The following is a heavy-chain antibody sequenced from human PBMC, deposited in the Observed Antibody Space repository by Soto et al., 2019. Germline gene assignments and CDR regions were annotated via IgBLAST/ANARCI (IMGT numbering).Heavy chain of an antibody. D-gene: IGHD2-21*01. J-gene: IGHJ4*02. CDR2: INAGNGNT. V-gene: IGHV1-3*01. CDR1: GYTFTSYA. CDR3: ARIAPPIDY. Sequence: QVQLVQSGAEVKKPGASVKVSCKASGYTFTSYAMHWVRQAPGQRLEWMGWINAGNGNTKHSQKFQGRVTITRDTAASTAYMELSSLRSEDTAVYSGARIAPPIDYWGQGTLVTVSS.